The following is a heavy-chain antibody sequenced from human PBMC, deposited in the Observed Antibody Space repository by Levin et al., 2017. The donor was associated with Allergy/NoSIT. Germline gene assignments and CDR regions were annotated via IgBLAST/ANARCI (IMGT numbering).Heavy chain of an antibody. J-gene: IGHJ4*02. CDR1: GGTFSSYA. V-gene: IGHV1-69*01. CDR3: ARYYYGSGRPDY. CDR2: IIPIFGTA. Sequence: NPGESLKISCKASGGTFSSYAISWVRQAPGQGLEWMGGIIPIFGTANYAQKFQGRVTITADESTSTAYMELSSLRSEDTAVYYCARYYYGSGRPDYWGQGTLVTVSS. D-gene: IGHD3-10*01.